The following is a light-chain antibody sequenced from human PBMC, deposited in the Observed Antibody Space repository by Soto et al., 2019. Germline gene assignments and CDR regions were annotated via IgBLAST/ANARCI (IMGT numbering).Light chain of an antibody. CDR2: WAS. Sequence: DIVMTQSPDSLAVSLGERATINCKSSQSVLYSSNNNNYLAWYQQKPGQPPNLLIYWASTRESGVPDRFSGSGSGTDFTLTISSLQAEDVAVYYCQQYYSTPYTFGQGTMLEIK. V-gene: IGKV4-1*01. CDR3: QQYYSTPYT. CDR1: QSVLYSSNNNNY. J-gene: IGKJ2*01.